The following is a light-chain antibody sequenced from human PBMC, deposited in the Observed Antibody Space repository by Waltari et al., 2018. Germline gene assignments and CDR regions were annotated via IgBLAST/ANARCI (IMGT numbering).Light chain of an antibody. Sequence: DIQMTQSPSSLSASVGDTVTISCRASQNIRTYLNWYQQKPGRAPRILIYAASSLHSWVPSRFSGSGSGTDFTLTISSLQPEDFATYYCQQTVTTPPEFTFGLGTKLQIK. V-gene: IGKV1-39*01. CDR2: AAS. CDR1: QNIRTY. J-gene: IGKJ2*01. CDR3: QQTVTTPPEFT.